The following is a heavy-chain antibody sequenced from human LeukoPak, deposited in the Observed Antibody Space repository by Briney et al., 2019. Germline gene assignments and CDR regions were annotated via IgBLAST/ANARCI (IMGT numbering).Heavy chain of an antibody. CDR3: ASADYGGHPHHY. V-gene: IGHV4-4*09. J-gene: IGHJ4*02. Sequence: PSETLSLTCTVSGGSISSYYWSWIRQPPGKGLEWIGYIYTSGSTNYNPSLKSRVTISVDTSKNQFSLKLSSVTAADTAVYYCASADYGGHPHHYWGQGTLVTVSS. CDR2: IYTSGST. D-gene: IGHD4-23*01. CDR1: GGSISSYY.